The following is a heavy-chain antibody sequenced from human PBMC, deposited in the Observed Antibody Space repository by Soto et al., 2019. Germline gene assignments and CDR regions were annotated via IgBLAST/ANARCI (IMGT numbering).Heavy chain of an antibody. CDR1: GFTFSSYA. Sequence: EVQLLESGGGFAQPGGSLRLSCAAFGFTFSSYAMHWVRQAPGRGLEWVSTISGSGTNIYYADSVQGRFTISRDNSQNTLFLQMTSLRVDDAATYYCAKDGFGGASDYWGQGTHVTVSS. J-gene: IGHJ4*02. CDR2: ISGSGTNI. D-gene: IGHD3-3*01. CDR3: AKDGFGGASDY. V-gene: IGHV3-23*01.